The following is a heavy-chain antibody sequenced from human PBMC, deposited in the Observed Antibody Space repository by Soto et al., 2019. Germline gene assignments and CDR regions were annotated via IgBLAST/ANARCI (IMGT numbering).Heavy chain of an antibody. J-gene: IGHJ3*02. CDR3: AREQILVVPAVLDVFGI. D-gene: IGHD2-2*01. V-gene: IGHV3-21*01. CDR1: GFTFSSYS. Sequence: PGGSLRLSCAASGFTFSSYSMNWVRQAPGKGLEWVSSISSSSSYIYYADSVKGRFTISRDNAKNSLYLQMNSLRAEDTAVYYFAREQILVVPAVLDVFGIWGQGTLVPVSS. CDR2: ISSSSSYI.